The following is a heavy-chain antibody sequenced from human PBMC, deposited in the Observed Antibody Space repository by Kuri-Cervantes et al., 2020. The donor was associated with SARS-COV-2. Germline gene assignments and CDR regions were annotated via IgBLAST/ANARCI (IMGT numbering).Heavy chain of an antibody. CDR2: ISYDGSNK. CDR3: AKDQHGIVVVVAAIDY. Sequence: GESLKISCAASGFTFSSYGMHWVRQAPGKGLEWVALISYDGSNKFYADSVKGRFTISRDNSKNTLYLQMNSLRAEDTAVYYCAKDQHGIVVVVAAIDYWGQGTLVTSPQ. CDR1: GFTFSSYG. D-gene: IGHD2-15*01. V-gene: IGHV3-30*18. J-gene: IGHJ4*02.